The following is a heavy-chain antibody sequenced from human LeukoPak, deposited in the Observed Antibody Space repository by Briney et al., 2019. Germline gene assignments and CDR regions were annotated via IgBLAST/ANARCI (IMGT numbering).Heavy chain of an antibody. Sequence: GGSLRLSCAASGFTVSSNYMSWVRQAPGKGLEWVANIKQDGSEKYYVDSVKGRFTISRDNAKNSLYLQMNSLRAEDTAVYYCARSIVAVNYWGQGTLVTVSS. CDR3: ARSIVAVNY. CDR2: IKQDGSEK. V-gene: IGHV3-7*01. J-gene: IGHJ4*02. D-gene: IGHD3-22*01. CDR1: GFTVSSNY.